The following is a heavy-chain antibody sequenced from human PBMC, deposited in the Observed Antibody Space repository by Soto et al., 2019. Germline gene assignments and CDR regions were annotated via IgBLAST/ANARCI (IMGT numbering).Heavy chain of an antibody. CDR1: GFTFSNDW. D-gene: IGHD3-22*01. CDR3: ARGYYHDTSGPSSDAFDI. Sequence: PGGSLRLCWAASGFTFSNDWKSWGRHVPGKGMEWVANIKPDGREKWYVDSVKGRFTIPRDNVKKSLYLQMISLRAEDTAMYYCARGYYHDTSGPSSDAFDISGQGTMVTVSS. V-gene: IGHV3-7*04. CDR2: IKPDGREK. J-gene: IGHJ3*02.